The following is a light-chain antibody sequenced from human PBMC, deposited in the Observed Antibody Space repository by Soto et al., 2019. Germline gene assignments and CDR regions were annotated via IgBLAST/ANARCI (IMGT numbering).Light chain of an antibody. CDR2: GAT. J-gene: IGKJ4*01. Sequence: DIQMTQSPSPLSASVGDRVTITCRASQSISTYVNWYQQKPGKAPKLLLDGATSLQSGVPSRFSGSGSGTDFTLTISSLQPADFATYYCHQSYCIPLPFGGGTEVEIK. CDR1: QSISTY. V-gene: IGKV1-39*01. CDR3: HQSYCIPLP.